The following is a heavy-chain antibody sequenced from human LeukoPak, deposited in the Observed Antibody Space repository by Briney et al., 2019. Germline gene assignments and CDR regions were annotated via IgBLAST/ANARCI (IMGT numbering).Heavy chain of an antibody. V-gene: IGHV1-18*01. J-gene: IGHJ3*02. Sequence: ASVKVSCKASGYTFTSYGISWVRQAPGQGLEWMGWISAYNGNTNYAQKLQGRVTMTTDTSTSTAYMELRSLRSEDTAVYYCARDEAPPGAFDIWGQGTMVTVSS. CDR1: GYTFTSYG. CDR3: ARDEAPPGAFDI. CDR2: ISAYNGNT.